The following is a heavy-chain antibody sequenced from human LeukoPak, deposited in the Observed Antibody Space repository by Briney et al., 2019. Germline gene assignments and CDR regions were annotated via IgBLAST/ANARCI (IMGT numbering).Heavy chain of an antibody. Sequence: GGSLRLSCAASGFTFNKYAMSWVRQAPGKGLEWVSAMSGDAVTTYYADSVKGRFIVSRDNSKDTLYLQMNSLRVEDTAVYYCAKDFGQSTSWYEFWDYWGQGTLVTVSS. J-gene: IGHJ4*02. CDR2: MSGDAVTT. D-gene: IGHD2-2*01. V-gene: IGHV3-23*01. CDR3: AKDFGQSTSWYEFWDY. CDR1: GFTFNKYA.